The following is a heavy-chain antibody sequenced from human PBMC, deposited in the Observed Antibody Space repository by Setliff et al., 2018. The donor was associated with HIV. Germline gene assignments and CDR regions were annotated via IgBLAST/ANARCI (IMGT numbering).Heavy chain of an antibody. CDR1: GFTFSDYS. J-gene: IGHJ4*02. D-gene: IGHD6-25*01. V-gene: IGHV3-48*01. CDR2: INNISSTI. Sequence: GGSLRLSCVASGFTFSDYSMNWVRQAPGKGLERVSYINNISSTISYADSVKGRFTISRDNAKSSLYLQMNSLRAEDTAVYYCTRTSRAAYWGRGTLVTVSS. CDR3: TRTSRAAY.